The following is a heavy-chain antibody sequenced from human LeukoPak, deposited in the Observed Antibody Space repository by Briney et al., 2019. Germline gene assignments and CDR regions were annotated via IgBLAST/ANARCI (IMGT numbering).Heavy chain of an antibody. Sequence: GGSLRLFRAASGFTLSSYAMNWVRPAPGKGLEWVSYISSDGTTIYYADSVKGRITISRDNARNSLYLQMNSLRAEDTAVYYCVPQKGYGGNPLDYWGQGTLVTVSS. CDR1: GFTLSSYA. CDR2: ISSDGTTI. J-gene: IGHJ4*02. CDR3: VPQKGYGGNPLDY. V-gene: IGHV3-48*01. D-gene: IGHD4-23*01.